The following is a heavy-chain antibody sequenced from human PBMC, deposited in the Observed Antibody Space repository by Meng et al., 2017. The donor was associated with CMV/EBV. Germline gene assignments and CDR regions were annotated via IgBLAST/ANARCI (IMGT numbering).Heavy chain of an antibody. J-gene: IGHJ4*02. CDR1: GSIISSNW. CDR3: ARGSDEAAAGTSYFDY. D-gene: IGHD6-13*01. V-gene: IGHV4-4*02. CDR2: IYHSGST. Sequence: GSIISSNWWSWVRQPPGKGLEWIGEIYHSGSTNYNPSLKSRVTISVDKSKNQFSLKLSSVTAADTAVYYCARGSDEAAAGTSYFDYWGQGTLVTVSS.